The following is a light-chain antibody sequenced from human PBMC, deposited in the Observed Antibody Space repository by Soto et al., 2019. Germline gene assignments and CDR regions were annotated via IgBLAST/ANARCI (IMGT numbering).Light chain of an antibody. CDR3: SSSTSSSTLLYV. Sequence: QSALTQPASVSGSPGQSITISCTGTSSDVGGYNYVSWYQQHPGKAPKLMIYDVSNRPSGVSNRFSGSKSGNTASLTISGLLAEDEADYYCSSSTSSSTLLYVFGTGTKLTVL. J-gene: IGLJ1*01. CDR2: DVS. CDR1: SSDVGGYNY. V-gene: IGLV2-14*01.